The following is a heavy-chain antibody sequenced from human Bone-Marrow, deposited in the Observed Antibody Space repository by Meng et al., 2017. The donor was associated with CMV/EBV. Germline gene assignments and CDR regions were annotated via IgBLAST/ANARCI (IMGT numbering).Heavy chain of an antibody. D-gene: IGHD3-3*01. Sequence: GEFQKISCAASGFTFDDYTMYWLRQAPGRGLERVSLISWDGGSTYYADSVKGRFTIARDNSKNTLYLQMNSLRAEDTAVYYWASETYCDFWSGYYSWGQGKLVTVSS. CDR3: ASETYCDFWSGYYS. CDR1: GFTFDDYT. V-gene: IGHV3-43*01. CDR2: ISWDGGST. J-gene: IGHJ4*02.